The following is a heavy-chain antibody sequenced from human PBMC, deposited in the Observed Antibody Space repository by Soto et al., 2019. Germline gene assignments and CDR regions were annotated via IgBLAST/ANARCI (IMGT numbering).Heavy chain of an antibody. J-gene: IGHJ2*01. Sequence: QVQLVQSGAEVKKPGASVKVSCKASGYTFTGYYMHWVRQAPGQGLEWMGWINPNSGVTNYAQKFQVWVTMTRDTSISTAYMELSRLRSDDTAVYYCARELRHLYWYFDLWGRGTLVTVSS. CDR3: ARELRHLYWYFDL. D-gene: IGHD3-3*01. CDR1: GYTFTGYY. CDR2: INPNSGVT. V-gene: IGHV1-2*04.